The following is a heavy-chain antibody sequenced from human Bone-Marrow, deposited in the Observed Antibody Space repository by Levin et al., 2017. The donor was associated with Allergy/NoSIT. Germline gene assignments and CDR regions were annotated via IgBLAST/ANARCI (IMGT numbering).Heavy chain of an antibody. J-gene: IGHJ6*02. CDR3: ARVLRIQLGYYYGMDV. CDR1: GYTFTSYD. Sequence: EASVKVSCKASGYTFTSYDINWVRQATGQGLEWMGWMNPNSGNTGYAQKFQGRVTMTRNTSISTAYMELSSLRSEDTAVYYCARVLRIQLGYYYGMDVWGQGTTVTVSS. CDR2: MNPNSGNT. D-gene: IGHD5-18*01. V-gene: IGHV1-8*01.